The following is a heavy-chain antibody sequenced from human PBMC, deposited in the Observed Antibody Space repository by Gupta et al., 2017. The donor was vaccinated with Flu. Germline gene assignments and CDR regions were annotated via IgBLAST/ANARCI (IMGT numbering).Heavy chain of an antibody. CDR3: AGSIAVAGTDADY. V-gene: IGHV4-61*02. Sequence: GKGLEWIGRIYTSGSTNYNPSLKSRVTISVDTSKNQFSLKLSSVTAADTAVYYCAGSIAVAGTDADYWGQGTLVTVSS. D-gene: IGHD6-19*01. CDR2: IYTSGST. J-gene: IGHJ4*02.